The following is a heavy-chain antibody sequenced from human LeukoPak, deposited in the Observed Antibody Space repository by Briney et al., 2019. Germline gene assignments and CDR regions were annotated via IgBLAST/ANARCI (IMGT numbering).Heavy chain of an antibody. J-gene: IGHJ6*02. CDR2: IYTSGST. D-gene: IGHD5-24*01. CDR1: GGSISSYY. V-gene: IGHV4-4*07. CDR3: ARGPLVEMATQGMDV. Sequence: SETLSLTCSVSGGSISSYYWSWIRQPAGKGPEWIGRIYTSGSTNYNPSLKSRVTISIDTSKNQFSLKLSSVTAADTAVYYCARGPLVEMATQGMDVWGQGTTVTVSS.